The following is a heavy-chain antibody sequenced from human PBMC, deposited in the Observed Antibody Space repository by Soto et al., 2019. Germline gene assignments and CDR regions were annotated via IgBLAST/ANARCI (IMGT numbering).Heavy chain of an antibody. J-gene: IGHJ6*02. D-gene: IGHD1-1*01. V-gene: IGHV5-10-1*01. CDR3: ARHYWSDQRYGMHG. CDR2: IDPTDSRT. CDR1: GYSFTSYW. Sequence: LGESLKISCKGSGYSFTSYWISWVRQMPGKGLEWMGNIDPTDSRTNYSPSFQGHVTISADKSITTAYLQWSSPKASDTAVYYCARHYWSDQRYGMHGWGQATTVTVAS.